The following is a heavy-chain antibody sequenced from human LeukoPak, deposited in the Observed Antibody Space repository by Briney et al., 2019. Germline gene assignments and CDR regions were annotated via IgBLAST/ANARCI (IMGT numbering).Heavy chain of an antibody. CDR3: AREESGYSYGGYYYYYMDV. Sequence: SETLSLTCTVSGGSISSYYWSWIRQPAGRGLEWIGRIYNSGSTNYNPSLKSRVTMSVDTSKNQFSLKLSSVTAADTAVYYCAREESGYSYGGYYYYYMDVWGKGTTVTVSS. J-gene: IGHJ6*03. D-gene: IGHD5-18*01. CDR1: GGSISSYY. CDR2: IYNSGST. V-gene: IGHV4-4*07.